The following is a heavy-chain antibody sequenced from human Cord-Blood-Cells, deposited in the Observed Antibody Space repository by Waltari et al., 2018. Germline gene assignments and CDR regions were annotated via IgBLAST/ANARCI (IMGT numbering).Heavy chain of an antibody. D-gene: IGHD6-6*01. CDR1: GGSISSSSYY. J-gene: IGHJ2*01. V-gene: IGHV4-39*01. CDR2: IYYSGST. Sequence: QLQLQESGPGLVKPSETLSLTCTVSGGSISSSSYYWGWIRQPPGKGLEWIGSIYYSGSTYYNPSLKSRVTISVDTSKNQFSLKLSSVTAADTAVYYCASALGAARPNWYFDLWGRGTLVTVSS. CDR3: ASALGAARPNWYFDL.